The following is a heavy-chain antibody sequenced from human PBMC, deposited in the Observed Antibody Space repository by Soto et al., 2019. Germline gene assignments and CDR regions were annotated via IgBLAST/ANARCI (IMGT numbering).Heavy chain of an antibody. V-gene: IGHV5-51*01. CDR1: GYKFNTYW. CDR3: TRHRGIPGYYFGMDV. CDR2: IYPGDSDT. J-gene: IGHJ6*02. Sequence: ESLKISCKGSGYKFNTYWINWVRQMPGKGLEWMGIIYPGDSDTRYSPSFQGQFTISADKSISTTYLKWRSLKASDTAIYYCTRHRGIPGYYFGMDVWGQGTTVTVSS. D-gene: IGHD5-12*01.